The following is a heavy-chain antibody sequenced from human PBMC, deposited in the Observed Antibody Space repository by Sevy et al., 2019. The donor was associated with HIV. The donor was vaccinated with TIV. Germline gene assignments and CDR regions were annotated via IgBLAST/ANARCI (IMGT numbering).Heavy chain of an antibody. V-gene: IGHV3-23*01. D-gene: IGHD1-26*01. CDR1: GFTFSSYA. CDR3: AKIGSGSYYIFYYFYY. CDR2: ISGSGGST. Sequence: GGSLRLSCAASGFTFSSYAMSWVRQAPGKGLEWVSAISGSGGSTYYADSVKGRFTISRDNSKNTLYLQMNSLRAEDTAVYYCAKIGSGSYYIFYYFYYWGQGTLVTVSS. J-gene: IGHJ4*02.